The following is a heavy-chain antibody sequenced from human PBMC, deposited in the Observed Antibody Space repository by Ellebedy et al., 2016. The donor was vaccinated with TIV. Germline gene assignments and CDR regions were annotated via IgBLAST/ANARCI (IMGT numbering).Heavy chain of an antibody. CDR1: GFTFRRYS. CDR3: ANNPLAEIGDF. CDR2: ISSSSTYI. V-gene: IGHV3-21*04. D-gene: IGHD2-21*01. J-gene: IGHJ4*02. Sequence: PGGSLRLSCAASGFTFRRYSMNWVRQAPGKGLEWVSSISSSSTYIYYADSVKGRFTISRDNSKNTLFLQMNSRTAEDTAVYYCANNPLAEIGDFWGQGTLVTVSP.